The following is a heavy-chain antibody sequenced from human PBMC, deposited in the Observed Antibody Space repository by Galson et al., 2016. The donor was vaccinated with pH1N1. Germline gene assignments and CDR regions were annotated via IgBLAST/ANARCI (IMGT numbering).Heavy chain of an antibody. J-gene: IGHJ2*01. D-gene: IGHD4-17*01. CDR1: GFTFDDYA. CDR2: ISWSSGNI. Sequence: CAASGFTFDDYAMHWVRQAPGKGLEWVSGISWSSGNIGYADSVKGRFTISRDNAKNSLYLQMNSLRAEDTALYYCAKDSRSGDYGDLWYFDLWGRGTLVTVSS. V-gene: IGHV3-9*01. CDR3: AKDSRSGDYGDLWYFDL.